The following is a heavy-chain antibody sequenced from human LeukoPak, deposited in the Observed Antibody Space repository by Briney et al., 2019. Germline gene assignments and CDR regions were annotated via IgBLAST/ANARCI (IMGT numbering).Heavy chain of an antibody. CDR3: AKDSEIQSFDY. J-gene: IGHJ4*02. CDR2: ISWNSGSI. Sequence: GGSLRLSCAASGFTFDDYAMHWVRQAPGKGLEWVSGISWNSGSIGYADSVKGRFTISRDNAKNSLYLQMNSLRAEDMALYYCAKDSEIQSFDYWGQGTLVTVSS. CDR1: GFTFDDYA. V-gene: IGHV3-9*03. D-gene: IGHD5-18*01.